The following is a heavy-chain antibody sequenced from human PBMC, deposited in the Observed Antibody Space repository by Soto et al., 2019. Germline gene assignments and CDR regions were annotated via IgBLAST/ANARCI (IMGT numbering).Heavy chain of an antibody. D-gene: IGHD3-10*01. J-gene: IGHJ4*02. CDR1: GFTFSSYA. CDR3: AREIERLLDY. CDR2: ISYDGRNK. Sequence: QVQLVESGGGVVQPGRSLRLSCAASGFTFSSYAMHWVRQAPGKGLEWVAVISYDGRNKYYAGSVKGRFTISRDNSKNTLYLQMNILRAEDTAVYYCAREIERLLDYWVQGTLVTVSS. V-gene: IGHV3-30*04.